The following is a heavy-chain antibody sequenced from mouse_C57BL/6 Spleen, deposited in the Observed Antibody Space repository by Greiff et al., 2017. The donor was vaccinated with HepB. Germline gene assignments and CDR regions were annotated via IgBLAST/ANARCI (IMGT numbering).Heavy chain of an antibody. J-gene: IGHJ2*01. CDR2: IDTSDSYT. CDR1: GYTFTSYW. Sequence: QVQLQQPGAELVKPGASVKLSCKASGYTFTSYWMQGVKQRPGQGLEWIGEIDTSDSYTNYNQKFKVKATLTVHTSSSTASMQLSSLTSADSAVYYCARERLITTVVAHFDYWGQGTTLTVSS. CDR3: ARERLITTVVAHFDY. V-gene: IGHV1-50*01. D-gene: IGHD1-1*01.